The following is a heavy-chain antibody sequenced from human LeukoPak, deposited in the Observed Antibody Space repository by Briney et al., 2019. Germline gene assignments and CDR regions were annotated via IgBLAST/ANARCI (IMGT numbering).Heavy chain of an antibody. V-gene: IGHV4-39*01. CDR1: GASVRSNSYY. CDR2: IYNNGDT. J-gene: IGHJ4*02. CDR3: VRAVNTKGEF. Sequence: PSETLSLTCAVSGASVRSNSYYWAWIRQPPGKGLEWIVSIYNNGDTYYSPSLKSRVTTSVDTSMNHLSLQLRSVTAGDTAVYYRVRAVNTKGEFWGQGTLVTVSS. D-gene: IGHD2-21*01.